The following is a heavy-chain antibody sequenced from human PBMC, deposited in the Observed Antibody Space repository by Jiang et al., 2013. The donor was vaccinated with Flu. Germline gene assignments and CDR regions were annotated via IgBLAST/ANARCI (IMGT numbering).Heavy chain of an antibody. CDR1: GGSISTSSYY. CDR2: IYYSGST. D-gene: IGHD2-2*01. CDR3: ARREYATSPLDY. V-gene: IGHV4-39*01. J-gene: IGHJ4*02. Sequence: PGLVKPSETLSLTCTVSGGSISTSSYYWGWIRQPPGKGLEWIGNIYYSGSTYYNPSLKSRVTISVDRSKNQFSLNLISVTAADTAVYYCARREYATSPLDYWGRGTLVTVSS.